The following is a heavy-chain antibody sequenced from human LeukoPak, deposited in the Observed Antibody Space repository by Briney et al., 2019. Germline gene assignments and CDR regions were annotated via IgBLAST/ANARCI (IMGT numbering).Heavy chain of an antibody. CDR3: ARQGYCSGGSCSGLYNWFDP. J-gene: IGHJ5*02. Sequence: PGGSLRLSCAASGFTFSSYWMHWVRQAPGEGLVWVSRINSDGSSTSYADSVKGRFTISRDNAKNTLYLQMNSLRAEDTAVYYCARQGYCSGGSCSGLYNWFDPWGQGTLVSVSS. V-gene: IGHV3-74*01. CDR1: GFTFSSYW. D-gene: IGHD2-15*01. CDR2: INSDGSST.